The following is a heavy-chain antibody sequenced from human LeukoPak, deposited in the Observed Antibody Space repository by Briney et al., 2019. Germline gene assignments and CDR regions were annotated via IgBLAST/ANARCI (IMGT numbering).Heavy chain of an antibody. CDR3: ARAGVDSSGYYYQGFDY. V-gene: IGHV3-11*04. CDR2: ITSNGNSV. D-gene: IGHD3-3*01. CDR1: GFTFSDYY. Sequence: GGSLRLSCAASGFTFSDYYMGWIRQAPGKGLEWISYITSNGNSVYYAASVKGRFTISRDNAKNSLYLQVNSLTAEDAAVYYCARAGVDSSGYYYQGFDYWGQGTQVTVSS. J-gene: IGHJ4*02.